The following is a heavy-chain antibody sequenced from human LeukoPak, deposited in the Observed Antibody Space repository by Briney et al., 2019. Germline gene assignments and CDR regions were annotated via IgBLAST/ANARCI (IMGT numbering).Heavy chain of an antibody. Sequence: PSGTLSLTCTVSGGSISSSSYYWGWIRQPPGKGLEWIGSIYYSGGTYYNPSLKSRVTISVDTSKNQFSLKLSSVTAADTAVYYCARHYIGYCSSTSCYGSYYFDYWGQGTLVTVSS. CDR3: ARHYIGYCSSTSCYGSYYFDY. J-gene: IGHJ4*02. CDR2: IYYSGGT. CDR1: GGSISSSSYY. D-gene: IGHD2-2*01. V-gene: IGHV4-39*01.